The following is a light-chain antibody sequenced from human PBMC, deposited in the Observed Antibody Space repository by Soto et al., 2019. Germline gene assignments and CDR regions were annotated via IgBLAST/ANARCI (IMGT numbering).Light chain of an antibody. Sequence: QSALTQPPSASGSPGQSVTISCTGTSSDVGGYNYVSWYQQHPGKVPKLMIYEVNKRPSGVPDRFSGSKSGNTASLTVSGLQAEDEADYYCQAYDYSLTASVFGGGTKVTVL. V-gene: IGLV2-8*01. CDR2: EVN. CDR1: SSDVGGYNY. J-gene: IGLJ3*02. CDR3: QAYDYSLTASV.